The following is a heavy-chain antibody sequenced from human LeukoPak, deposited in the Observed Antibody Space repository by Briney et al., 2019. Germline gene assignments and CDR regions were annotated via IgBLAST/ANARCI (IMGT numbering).Heavy chain of an antibody. Sequence: GGSLRLSCAASGFTFSSYAMSWVRQAPGKGLEWVSAISGSGGSTYYADSVKGRFTISRDSSKNTLYLQMNSLRAEDTAVYHCAKVNPRTSLGYRGQGTLVTVSS. CDR2: ISGSGGST. CDR1: GFTFSSYA. D-gene: IGHD1-14*01. CDR3: AKVNPRTSLGY. J-gene: IGHJ4*02. V-gene: IGHV3-23*01.